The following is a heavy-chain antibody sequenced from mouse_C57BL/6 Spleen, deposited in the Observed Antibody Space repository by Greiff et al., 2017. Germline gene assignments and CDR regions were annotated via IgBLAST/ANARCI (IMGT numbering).Heavy chain of an antibody. D-gene: IGHD1-1*01. V-gene: IGHV10-1*01. J-gene: IGHJ3*01. CDR1: GFSFNTYA. CDR2: IRSKSNNYAT. Sequence: EVMLVESGGGLVQPKGSLKLSCAASGFSFNTYAMNWVRQAPGKGLEWVARIRSKSNNYATYYADSVKDRFTISRDDSESMLYLQMNNLKTEDTAMYYCVRDGFHLAWFAYWGQGTLVTVSA. CDR3: VRDGFHLAWFAY.